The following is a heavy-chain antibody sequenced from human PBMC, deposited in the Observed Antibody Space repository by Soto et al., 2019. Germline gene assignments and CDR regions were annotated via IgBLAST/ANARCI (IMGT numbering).Heavy chain of an antibody. D-gene: IGHD3-22*01. CDR3: ARADRYYDSSGYYFDY. CDR1: GYTFTSYD. J-gene: IGHJ4*02. V-gene: IGHV1-8*01. CDR2: MNPNSGNT. Sequence: ASVKVSCKASGYTFTSYDINWVRQATGQGLEWMGWMNPNSGNTGYAQKFQGRVTMTRNTSISTAYMELSSLRSEDTAVYYGARADRYYDSSGYYFDYWGQGTLVTVSS.